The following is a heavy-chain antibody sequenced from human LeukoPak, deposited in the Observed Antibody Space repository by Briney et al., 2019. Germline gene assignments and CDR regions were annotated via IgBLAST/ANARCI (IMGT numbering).Heavy chain of an antibody. V-gene: IGHV4-39*01. D-gene: IGHD1-26*01. Sequence: PSETLSLTCTVSGGSISSNSYYWGWIRQPPGKGLEWIGNIYYTGRTYYSPSLKSRVTMPVDTSKNQFSLKLNSVTVADTAVYYCASPASSGNYAYWGQGTLVTVSS. CDR1: GGSISSNSYY. CDR3: ASPASSGNYAY. CDR2: IYYTGRT. J-gene: IGHJ4*02.